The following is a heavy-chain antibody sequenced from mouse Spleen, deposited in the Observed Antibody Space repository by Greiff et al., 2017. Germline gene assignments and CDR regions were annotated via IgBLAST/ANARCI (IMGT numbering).Heavy chain of an antibody. CDR1: GFSLTSYA. CDR2: IWTGGGT. CDR3: ARNYYGYFYAMDY. J-gene: IGHJ4*01. V-gene: IGHV2-9-1*01. Sequence: VQGVESGPGLVAPSQSLSITCTVSGFSLTSYAISWVRQPPGKGLEWLGVIWTGGGTNYNSALKSRLSISKDNSKSQVFLKMNSLQTDDTARYYCARNYYGYFYAMDYWGQGTSVTVSS. D-gene: IGHD1-2*01.